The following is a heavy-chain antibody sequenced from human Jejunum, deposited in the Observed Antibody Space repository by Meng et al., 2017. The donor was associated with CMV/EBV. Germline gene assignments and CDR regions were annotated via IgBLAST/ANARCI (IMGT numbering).Heavy chain of an antibody. CDR3: ARSYSGSRFDP. CDR2: IRKKGNNYST. Sequence: SGFTFSDHYMDWVRQAPGKGLEWVGRIRKKGNNYSTEYVASVKDRFSISRDDSKNSLYLQMHSLKTEDTAVYYCARSYSGSRFDPWGQGTLVTVSS. J-gene: IGHJ5*02. D-gene: IGHD1-26*01. CDR1: GFTFSDHY. V-gene: IGHV3-72*01.